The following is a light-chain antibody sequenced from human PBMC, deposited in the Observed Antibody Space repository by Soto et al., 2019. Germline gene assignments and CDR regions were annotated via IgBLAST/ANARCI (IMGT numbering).Light chain of an antibody. J-gene: IGLJ2*01. V-gene: IGLV2-8*01. CDR1: SSDMGNYDY. CDR3: TSYAGSNNVV. Sequence: QSALAQPPSASGSPGQSVTFSCTGTSSDMGNYDYVSWYQQHPGKAPKLIIYEVTKRPSGVPDRFSGSKSGSTASLTVSGLQAEDEADYYCTSYAGSNNVVFGGGTKVTVL. CDR2: EVT.